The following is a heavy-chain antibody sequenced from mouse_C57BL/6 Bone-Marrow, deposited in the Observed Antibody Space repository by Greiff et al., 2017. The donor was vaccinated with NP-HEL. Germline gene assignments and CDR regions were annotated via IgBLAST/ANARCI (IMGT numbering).Heavy chain of an antibody. CDR2: IYPGSGNT. CDR1: GYSFTSYY. D-gene: IGHD4-1*01. V-gene: IGHV1-66*01. J-gene: IGHJ4*01. CDR3: AREDWAYYYAMDY. Sequence: QVQLQQSGPELVKPGASVKISCKASGYSFTSYYIHWVKQRPGQGLEWIGWIYPGSGNTKYNEKFKGKATLTADTSSSTAYMQLSSLTSEDSAVYYWAREDWAYYYAMDYWGQGASVTVSS.